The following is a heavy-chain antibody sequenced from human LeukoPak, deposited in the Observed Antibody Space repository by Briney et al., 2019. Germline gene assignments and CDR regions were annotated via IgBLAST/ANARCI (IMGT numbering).Heavy chain of an antibody. D-gene: IGHD4-17*01. CDR1: RFTFSSYA. Sequence: PGGSLRLSCAASRFTFSSYAMSWVRQAPGKGLEWVSAISGSGGSTYYADSVKGRFTISRDNSKNTLYLQMNSLRAEDTAVYYCAKANVGGPTTVTDYWGQGTLVTVSS. CDR2: ISGSGGST. J-gene: IGHJ4*02. V-gene: IGHV3-23*01. CDR3: AKANVGGPTTVTDY.